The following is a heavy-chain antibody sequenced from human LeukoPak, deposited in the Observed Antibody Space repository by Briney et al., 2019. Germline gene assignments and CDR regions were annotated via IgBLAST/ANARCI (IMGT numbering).Heavy chain of an antibody. Sequence: GRSLRLSCAASGFTFSSYAMHWVRQAPGKGLEYVSAISSNGGSTYYANSVKGRFTISRDNSKNTLYLQMGSLRAEDMAVYYCARGCSGGSCYVYWGQGTLVTVSS. D-gene: IGHD2-15*01. CDR1: GFTFSSYA. CDR3: ARGCSGGSCYVY. J-gene: IGHJ4*02. V-gene: IGHV3-64*01. CDR2: ISSNGGST.